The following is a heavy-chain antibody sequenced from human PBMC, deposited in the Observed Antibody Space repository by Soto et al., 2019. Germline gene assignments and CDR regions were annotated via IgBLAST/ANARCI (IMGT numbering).Heavy chain of an antibody. J-gene: IGHJ5*02. CDR1: GLTLRGYA. CDR2: ISGRSAVR. V-gene: IGHV3-23*01. Sequence: EGQLLQSGGDLVQPGGSLTLSCAGSGLTLRGYAMTWIRQTPEKGLEWVSTISGRSAVRSYAVSVNGRFTVSRDNSKNTLYLQMNSLKPDDTAIYYCAKGGPFTGGFDPWGQGTRVTVSA. CDR3: AKGGPFTGGFDP. D-gene: IGHD3-16*01.